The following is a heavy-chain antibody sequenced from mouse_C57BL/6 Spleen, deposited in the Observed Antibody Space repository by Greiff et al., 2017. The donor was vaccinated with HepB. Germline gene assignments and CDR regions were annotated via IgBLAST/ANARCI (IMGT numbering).Heavy chain of an antibody. V-gene: IGHV5-15*01. CDR3: ARHKRKGDAMDY. CDR1: GFTFSDYG. CDR2: ISNLAYSI. Sequence: DVKLVESGGGLVQPGGSLKLSCAASGFTFSDYGMAWVRQAPRKGPEWVAFISNLAYSIYYADTVTGRFTISRENAKNTLYLEMSSLRSEDTAMYYCARHKRKGDAMDYRGQGTSVTVSS. J-gene: IGHJ4*01.